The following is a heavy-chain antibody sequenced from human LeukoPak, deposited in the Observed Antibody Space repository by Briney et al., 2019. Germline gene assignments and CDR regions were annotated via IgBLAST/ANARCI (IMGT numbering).Heavy chain of an antibody. J-gene: IGHJ5*02. CDR3: AREGCSGGNCYSYWFDP. CDR2: IKEDGSEK. D-gene: IGHD2-15*01. CDR1: GFTLSSYW. Sequence: GGSLRLSCAASGFTLSSYWMSWVRQAPGKGPEWVANIKEDGSEKYYVDSVKGRFIISRDNAKNSLYLQMNSLRAEDTAVYYCAREGCSGGNCYSYWFDPWGQGTLVTVSS. V-gene: IGHV3-7*01.